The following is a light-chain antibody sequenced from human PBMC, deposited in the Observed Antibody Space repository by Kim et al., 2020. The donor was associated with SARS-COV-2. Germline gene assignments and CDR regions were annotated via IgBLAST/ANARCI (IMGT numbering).Light chain of an antibody. CDR3: QTWGTGIWV. V-gene: IGLV4-69*01. CDR2: ITSDGSH. J-gene: IGLJ3*02. CDR1: SRHSGYA. Sequence: ASVKLTCTLSSRHSGYAIAWHQQQPEKGPGYLMKITSDGSHNKGDGTPDRFSGSSSGAERYLTISSLQSEDEADYYCQTWGTGIWVFGGGTQLTVL.